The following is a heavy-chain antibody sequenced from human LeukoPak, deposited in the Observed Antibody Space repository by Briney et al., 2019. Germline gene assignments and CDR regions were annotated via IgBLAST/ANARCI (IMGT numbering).Heavy chain of an antibody. Sequence: GGSLRLSCAAPGFTFSSYEMNWVRQAPGKGLEWVSYISSSGSTIYYADSVKGRFTISRDNAKNSLYLQMNSLRAEDTAVYYCARHGGDYYDWIGYWGQGTLVTASS. CDR1: GFTFSSYE. V-gene: IGHV3-48*03. D-gene: IGHD3-22*01. CDR2: ISSSGSTI. CDR3: ARHGGDYYDWIGY. J-gene: IGHJ4*02.